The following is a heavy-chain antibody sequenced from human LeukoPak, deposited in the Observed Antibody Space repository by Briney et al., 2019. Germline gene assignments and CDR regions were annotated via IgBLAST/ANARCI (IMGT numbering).Heavy chain of an antibody. CDR3: ARDSRWYADAFDI. J-gene: IGHJ3*02. V-gene: IGHV1-3*01. CDR1: GYTFTSYA. D-gene: IGHD2-15*01. Sequence: EASVKVSCKASGYTFTSYAMHWVRQAPGQRLEWMGWINAGNGNTKYSQKFQGRVTITRDTSASTAYMELSSLRSEDTAVYYCARDSRWYADAFDIWGQGTMVTVSS. CDR2: INAGNGNT.